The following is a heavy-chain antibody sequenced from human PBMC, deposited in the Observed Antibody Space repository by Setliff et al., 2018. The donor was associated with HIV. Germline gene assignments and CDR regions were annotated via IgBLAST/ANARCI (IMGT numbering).Heavy chain of an antibody. J-gene: IGHJ4*02. CDR3: ARAYYDSVWVSHRYRFYYFDY. CDR2: INPSDNRT. V-gene: IGHV1-46*02. D-gene: IGHD3-16*02. Sequence: ASVKVSCKASGYTFNNYYMHWVRQAPGQGLEWMGIINPSDNRTYYAQKFQGRVTMTRDTSTSSVYMELRSLRSEDTAVYYCARAYYDSVWVSHRYRFYYFDYWGQGSLVTVSS. CDR1: GYTFNNYY.